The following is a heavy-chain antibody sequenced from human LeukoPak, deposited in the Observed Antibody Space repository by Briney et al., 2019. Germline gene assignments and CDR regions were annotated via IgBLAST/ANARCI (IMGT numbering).Heavy chain of an antibody. Sequence: SVKVSCKASGGTFSSYAISWVRQAPGRGLEWMGGIIPIFGTANYAQKFQGRVTITADESTSTAYMELSSLRSEDTAVYYCATRGNRIAARQLVPSRFDYWGQGTLVTVSS. CDR1: GGTFSSYA. V-gene: IGHV1-69*13. D-gene: IGHD6-6*01. CDR3: ATRGNRIAARQLVPSRFDY. J-gene: IGHJ4*02. CDR2: IIPIFGTA.